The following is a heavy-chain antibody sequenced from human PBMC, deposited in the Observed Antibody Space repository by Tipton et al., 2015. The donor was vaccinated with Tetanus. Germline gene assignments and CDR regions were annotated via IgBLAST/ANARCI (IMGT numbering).Heavy chain of an antibody. V-gene: IGHV3-9*01. CDR3: AKDTGVTPHYGMDV. J-gene: IGHJ6*02. Sequence: SGFTFDDYAMHWVRQAPGKGLEWVSGISWNSGSIGYADSVKGRITISRDNAKNSLYLQMNSLRAEDTALYYCAKDTGVTPHYGMDVWGQGTTVTVSS. CDR1: GFTFDDYA. D-gene: IGHD2-21*02. CDR2: ISWNSGSI.